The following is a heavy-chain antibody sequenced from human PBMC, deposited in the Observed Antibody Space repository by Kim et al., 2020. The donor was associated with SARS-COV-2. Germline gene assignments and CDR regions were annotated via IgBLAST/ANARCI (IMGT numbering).Heavy chain of an antibody. J-gene: IGHJ5*02. Sequence: ANYAKEFQGRVTITADKSTSTAYMELTSLNFEDTAVYYCAKGESNWLDPWGQGTLVTVSS. CDR2: A. V-gene: IGHV1-69*06. D-gene: IGHD3-10*01. CDR3: AKGESNWLDP.